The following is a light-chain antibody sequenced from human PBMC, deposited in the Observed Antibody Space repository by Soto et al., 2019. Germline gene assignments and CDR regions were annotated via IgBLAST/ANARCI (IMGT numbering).Light chain of an antibody. Sequence: QSGLTQPASVSGSPGQSITISCAGSVGGVGNYDLLSWYQQIPGKAPKLIIFEVNSRPSGVSDRFSGSKSGNTASLTISGLRAEDEADFFCCSYAGNGAWVFGGGTKLTVL. CDR1: VGGVGNYDL. J-gene: IGLJ3*02. V-gene: IGLV2-23*02. CDR2: EVN. CDR3: CSYAGNGAWV.